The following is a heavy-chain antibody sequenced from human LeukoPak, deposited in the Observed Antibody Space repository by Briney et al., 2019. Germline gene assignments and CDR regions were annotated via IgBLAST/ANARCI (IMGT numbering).Heavy chain of an antibody. J-gene: IGHJ4*02. V-gene: IGHV3-72*01. CDR2: SKNKVNSFTT. CDR1: GFTFSDHY. D-gene: IGHD3-22*01. Sequence: GGSLRLSCAASGFTFSDHYMDWVRQAPGKGLEWLGRSKNKVNSFTTEYAASVKGRFSISRDDSKNSLNLQMNSLKTEDTAMYYCTMLIGRAQKFDHWGQGTLLTVSS. CDR3: TMLIGRAQKFDH.